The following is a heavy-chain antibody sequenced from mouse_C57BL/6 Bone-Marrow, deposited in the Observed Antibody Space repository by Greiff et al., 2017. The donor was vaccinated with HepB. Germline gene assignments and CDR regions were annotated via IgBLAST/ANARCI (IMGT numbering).Heavy chain of an antibody. D-gene: IGHD1-1*01. CDR3: ARGTTVVATGYFDY. CDR1: GYTFTSYW. Sequence: VQLKQPGAELVKPGASVKLSCKASGYTFTSYWMHWVKQRPGQGLEWIGMIHPNSGSTNYNEKFKSKATLTVDKSSSTAYMQLSSLTSEDSAVYYCARGTTVVATGYFDYWGQGTTLTVSS. J-gene: IGHJ2*01. CDR2: IHPNSGST. V-gene: IGHV1-64*01.